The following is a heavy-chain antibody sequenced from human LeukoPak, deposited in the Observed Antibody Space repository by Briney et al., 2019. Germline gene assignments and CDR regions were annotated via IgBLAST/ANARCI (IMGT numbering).Heavy chain of an antibody. J-gene: IGHJ6*03. CDR1: GFTFSSYS. V-gene: IGHV3-21*01. CDR2: ISSSSSYI. CDR3: ARSGTGTTYYYYMDV. D-gene: IGHD1-7*01. Sequence: GGSLRLSCAASGFTFSSYSMNWVRQAPGKGLEWVSSISSSSSYIYYADSVKGRFTISRDNAKNSLYLQMNRLRAEDTAVYYCARSGTGTTYYYYMDVWGKGTTVTVSS.